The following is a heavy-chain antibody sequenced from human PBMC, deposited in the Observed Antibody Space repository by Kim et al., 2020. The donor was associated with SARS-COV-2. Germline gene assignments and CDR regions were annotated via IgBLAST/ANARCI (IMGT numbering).Heavy chain of an antibody. D-gene: IGHD3-9*01. CDR3: ARDTPLLRYFDWFLRGGEMDV. CDR2: ISSSGSTI. Sequence: GGSLRLSCAASGFTFSSYEMNWVRQAPGKGLEWVSYISSSGSTIYYADSVKGRFTISRDNAKNSLYLQMNSLRAEDTAVYYCARDTPLLRYFDWFLRGGEMDVWGQGTTVTVSS. CDR1: GFTFSSYE. V-gene: IGHV3-48*03. J-gene: IGHJ6*02.